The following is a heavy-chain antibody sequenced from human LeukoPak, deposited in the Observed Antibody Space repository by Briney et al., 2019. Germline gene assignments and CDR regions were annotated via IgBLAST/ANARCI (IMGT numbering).Heavy chain of an antibody. CDR1: GFTFSSYA. D-gene: IGHD3-22*01. CDR2: ISGSGGST. J-gene: IGHJ5*02. Sequence: GGSLRLSCAASGFTFSSYAVSWVRQAPGKGLEWVSAISGSGGSTYYADSVKGRFTISRDNSKNTLYLQMNSLRAEDTAVYYCAKGYYYDSNNWFDPWGQGTLVTVSS. V-gene: IGHV3-23*01. CDR3: AKGYYYDSNNWFDP.